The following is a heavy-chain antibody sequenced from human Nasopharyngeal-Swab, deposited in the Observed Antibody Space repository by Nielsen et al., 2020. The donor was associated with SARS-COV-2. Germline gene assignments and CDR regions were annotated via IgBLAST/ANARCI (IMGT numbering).Heavy chain of an antibody. D-gene: IGHD5-18*01. CDR2: ISSSGYTI. Sequence: GGSLRLSCAASGFTFSDYYMSWIRRAPGKGLEWVSCISSSGYTIYYADSVKGRFTISRDNAKNSLFLQMNSLRAEDTAVYYCARARRGYSYGYMDDCWGQGTLVTVSS. J-gene: IGHJ4*02. CDR1: GFTFSDYY. CDR3: ARARRGYSYGYMDDC. V-gene: IGHV3-11*04.